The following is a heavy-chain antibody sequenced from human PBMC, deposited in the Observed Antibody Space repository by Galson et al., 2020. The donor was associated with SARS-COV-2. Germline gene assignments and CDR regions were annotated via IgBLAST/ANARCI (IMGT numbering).Heavy chain of an antibody. CDR1: GGSITSGTYY. Sequence: SETLSLTCTVSGGSITSGTYYWTWIRQPAGKGLEWIGRIYTSGNTNYNPSLKSRVTTSLDTSKKQFSLKLSSVTAAATAVYYCAREGDYDMLSGYYRGFLDYWGHGTLVTGSS. V-gene: IGHV4-61*02. J-gene: IGHJ4*01. D-gene: IGHD3-9*01. CDR3: AREGDYDMLSGYYRGFLDY. CDR2: IYTSGNT.